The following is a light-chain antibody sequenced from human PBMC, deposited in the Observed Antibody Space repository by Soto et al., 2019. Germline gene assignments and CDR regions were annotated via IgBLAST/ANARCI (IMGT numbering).Light chain of an antibody. V-gene: IGKV3-11*01. CDR1: QTVYTY. CDR2: NAS. CDR3: QQRAYWPWT. J-gene: IGKJ1*01. Sequence: IVLTQSPATLSFAPGERATLSCTASQTVYTYLAWYQQKPGQAPRLLIYNASSRATGIPARFSGSGSGTDFTLTISSLEPEDFAVYYCQQRAYWPWTFGQGTKVDVK.